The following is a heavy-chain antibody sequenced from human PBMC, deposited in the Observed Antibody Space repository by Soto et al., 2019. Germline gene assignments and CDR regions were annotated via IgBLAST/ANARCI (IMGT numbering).Heavy chain of an antibody. CDR2: ISPFNGNT. J-gene: IGHJ6*02. CDR1: GYPFTHYG. CDR3: AREPRGMDV. Sequence: ASVKVSCKSSGYPFTHYGITWVRQAPGQGLEWMGWISPFNGNTNYGQTLQGRVTLTTDTSTSTVYMELRSLRSDDTAVYYCAREPRGMDVWGQGTTLTVSS. V-gene: IGHV1-18*01.